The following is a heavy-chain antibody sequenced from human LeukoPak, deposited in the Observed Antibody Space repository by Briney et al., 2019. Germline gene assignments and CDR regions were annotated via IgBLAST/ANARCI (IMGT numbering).Heavy chain of an antibody. J-gene: IGHJ4*02. V-gene: IGHV4-39*01. D-gene: IGHD2-8*02. Sequence: SETLSLTYTVSGDSISSSSYYWAWIRQSPGKGLEWIGSVYYSGTTYYNPSLKSRITISVDTSRRQFSLKVGSVTAADTAVYYCARHRRYTTGSEEYDYWGQGNMVTVSS. CDR2: VYYSGTT. CDR1: GDSISSSSYY. CDR3: ARHRRYTTGSEEYDY.